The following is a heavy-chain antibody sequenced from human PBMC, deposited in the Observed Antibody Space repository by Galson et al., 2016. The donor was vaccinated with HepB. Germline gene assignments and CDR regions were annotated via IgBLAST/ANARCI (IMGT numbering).Heavy chain of an antibody. J-gene: IGHJ3*02. V-gene: IGHV4-59*08. CDR2: MFYSGTT. Sequence: SETLSLTCTVSGGSISGYYWSWIRQPPGKGLEWIGNMFYSGTTNYNPSLKSRVTISVDTSKSQFSLKLSSVTAADTAIYYCARHGYCSYAAFDIWGQGTMVTVSS. D-gene: IGHD2-21*01. CDR1: GGSISGYY. CDR3: ARHGYCSYAAFDI.